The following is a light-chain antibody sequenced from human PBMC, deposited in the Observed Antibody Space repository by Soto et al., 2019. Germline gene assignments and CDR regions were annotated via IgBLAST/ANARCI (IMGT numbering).Light chain of an antibody. CDR3: QQYNSYSG. V-gene: IGKV1-5*01. J-gene: IGKJ5*01. CDR2: DAS. CDR1: QSISSW. Sequence: DIPMTQSPPTLSASVGDRVTITCRASQSISSWLAWYQQKPGKAPKLLIYDASSLESGVPSRFSGSGSGTEFTLTISSLQPDDFATYYCQQYNSYSGFGQGTRLEIK.